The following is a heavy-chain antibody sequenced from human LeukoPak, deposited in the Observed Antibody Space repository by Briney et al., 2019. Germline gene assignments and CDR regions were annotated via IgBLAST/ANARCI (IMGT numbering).Heavy chain of an antibody. V-gene: IGHV4-61*09. Sequence: SETLSLTCTVSGASINSGSYYWAWIRQAAGKGLEWIGHVYNTGITKFSPSLESRVTIALDRSKNQFSLKLSSVTAADTAVYYCASLYSSGWYNVNWGQGTLVTVSS. CDR2: VYNTGIT. CDR1: GASINSGSYY. CDR3: ASLYSSGWYNVN. J-gene: IGHJ4*02. D-gene: IGHD6-19*01.